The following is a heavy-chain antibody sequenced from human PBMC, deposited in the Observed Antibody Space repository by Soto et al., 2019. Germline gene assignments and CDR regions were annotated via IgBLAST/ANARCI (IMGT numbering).Heavy chain of an antibody. Sequence: QVQLVESGGGVVQPGRSLRLSCAASGFTFSSYGMHWVRRAPGKGLEWVAVISYDGSNKYYADSVKGRFTISRDNSKNTLYLQMNSLRAEDTAVYYCAKDPAGVVADDPWGQGTLVTVSS. CDR1: GFTFSSYG. CDR2: ISYDGSNK. CDR3: AKDPAGVVADDP. D-gene: IGHD2-15*01. V-gene: IGHV3-30*18. J-gene: IGHJ5*02.